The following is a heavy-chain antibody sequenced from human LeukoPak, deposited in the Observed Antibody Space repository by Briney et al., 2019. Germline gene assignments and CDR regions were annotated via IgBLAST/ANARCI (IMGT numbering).Heavy chain of an antibody. J-gene: IGHJ4*02. D-gene: IGHD6-19*01. CDR3: AKDGAGLVSY. Sequence: RGSLRLSCAASGFTFSSYGMHWVRQAPGKVLEWVAFIRYDGSNKYYADSVKGRFTISRDNSKNTLYLQMNSLRAEDTAVYYCAKDGAGLVSYWGQGTLVTVSS. CDR1: GFTFSSYG. CDR2: IRYDGSNK. V-gene: IGHV3-30*02.